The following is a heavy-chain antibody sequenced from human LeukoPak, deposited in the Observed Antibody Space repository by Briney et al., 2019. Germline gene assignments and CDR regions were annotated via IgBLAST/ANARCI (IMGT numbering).Heavy chain of an antibody. J-gene: IGHJ3*02. CDR3: AKSSGYYVEFDAFDI. Sequence: ASVKVSCKAPGGTFSSYAISWVRQAPGQGLEWMGRIIPILGIANYAQKFQGRVTITADKSTSTAYMELSSLRAEDTAVYYCAKSSGYYVEFDAFDIWGQGTMVTVSS. CDR1: GGTFSSYA. D-gene: IGHD3-22*01. V-gene: IGHV1-69*04. CDR2: IIPILGIA.